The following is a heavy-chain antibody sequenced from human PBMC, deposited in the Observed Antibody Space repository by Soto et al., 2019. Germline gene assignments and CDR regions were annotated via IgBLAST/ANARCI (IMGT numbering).Heavy chain of an antibody. J-gene: IGHJ6*02. D-gene: IGHD6-6*01. V-gene: IGHV3-23*01. Sequence: PGGSLRLSCAASGFTFSSYAMSWVRQAPGKGLEWVSAISGSGGSTYYADSAKGRFTISRDNSKNTLYLQMNSLRAEDTAVYYCAKPGSIAAPPAFYYGMDVWGQGTTVTVSS. CDR1: GFTFSSYA. CDR2: ISGSGGST. CDR3: AKPGSIAAPPAFYYGMDV.